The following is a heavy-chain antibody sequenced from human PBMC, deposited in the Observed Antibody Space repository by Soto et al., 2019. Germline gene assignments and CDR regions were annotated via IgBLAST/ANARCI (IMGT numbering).Heavy chain of an antibody. V-gene: IGHV3-9*01. J-gene: IGHJ2*01. CDR1: GFTFDDYA. CDR3: AKGVVATITWYFDL. CDR2: ISWNSGSI. D-gene: IGHD5-12*01. Sequence: EVQLVESGGGLVQPGRSLRLSCAASGFTFDDYAMHWVRQAPGKGLEWVSGISWNSGSIGYADSVKGRFTISRDNAKNSLYLQMNSLRAEDTALYYCAKGVVATITWYFDLWGRGTLVTGSS.